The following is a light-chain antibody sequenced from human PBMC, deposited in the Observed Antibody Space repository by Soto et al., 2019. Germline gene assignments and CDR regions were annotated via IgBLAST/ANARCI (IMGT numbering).Light chain of an antibody. CDR2: DVN. V-gene: IGLV2-14*03. Sequence: QSVLTQPASVSGSPGQSITISCTGTSSDVGGYNYVSWYQQHPGKAPKVIIFDVNNRHSGVSNRFSGSKSGNTASLTISGLQTEDEADYYCSSYTNSRSVIFGGGTKLTVL. CDR1: SSDVGGYNY. J-gene: IGLJ2*01. CDR3: SSYTNSRSVI.